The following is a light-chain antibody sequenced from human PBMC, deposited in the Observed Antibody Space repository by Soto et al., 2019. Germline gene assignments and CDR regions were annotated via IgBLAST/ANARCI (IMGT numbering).Light chain of an antibody. CDR3: QSYACSLSVYV. J-gene: IGLJ1*01. CDR1: SANIGAGYD. V-gene: IGLV1-40*01. Sequence: QSVLTQPPSVSGAPGQRVTISCTGSSANIGAGYDVHWYQQLPGTAPKLLIYGNSNRPSGVPDRFSGSKSGTSAYLAITGLKAEYEAEYDCQSYACSLSVYVFGTGTKLTVL. CDR2: GNS.